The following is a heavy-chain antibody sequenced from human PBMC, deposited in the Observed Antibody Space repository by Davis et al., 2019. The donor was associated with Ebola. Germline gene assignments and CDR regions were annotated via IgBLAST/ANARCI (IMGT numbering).Heavy chain of an antibody. CDR3: ARLGRYSSSWFPDY. Sequence: MPSETLSLTCTVSGGSISSYYWSWIRQPPGKGLEWIGYIYYSGSTNYNPSLKSRVTISVDTSKNQFSLKLSSVTAADTAVYYCARLGRYSSSWFPDYWGQGTLVTVSS. D-gene: IGHD6-13*01. V-gene: IGHV4-59*08. CDR2: IYYSGST. CDR1: GGSISSYY. J-gene: IGHJ4*02.